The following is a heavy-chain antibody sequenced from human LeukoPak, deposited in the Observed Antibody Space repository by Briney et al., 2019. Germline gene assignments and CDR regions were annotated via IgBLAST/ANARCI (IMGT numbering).Heavy chain of an antibody. D-gene: IGHD2-2*01. Sequence: PGGSLRLSCAASGFTFSSYSMNWVRQAPGKGLEWVSSISSSSSYIYYADSVKGRFTISRDNAKNSLYLQMNSLRAEDTAVYYCASGYCSSTSCYEGVFDYWGRGTLVTVSS. CDR3: ASGYCSSTSCYEGVFDY. J-gene: IGHJ4*02. CDR2: ISSSSSYI. CDR1: GFTFSSYS. V-gene: IGHV3-21*01.